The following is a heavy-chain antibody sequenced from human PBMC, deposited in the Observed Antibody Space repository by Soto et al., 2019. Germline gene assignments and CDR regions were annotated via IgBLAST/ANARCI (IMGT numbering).Heavy chain of an antibody. V-gene: IGHV4-34*01. J-gene: IGHJ4*02. D-gene: IGHD6-13*01. CDR3: ARGPIAAAGTFGY. Sequence: KLRETLSLTCAVYGGSFSGYYWSWIRQPPGKGLEWIGEINHSGSTNYNPSLKSRVTISVDTSKNQFSLKLSSVTAADTAVYYCARGPIAAAGTFGYWGQGTLVTVSS. CDR2: INHSGST. CDR1: GGSFSGYY.